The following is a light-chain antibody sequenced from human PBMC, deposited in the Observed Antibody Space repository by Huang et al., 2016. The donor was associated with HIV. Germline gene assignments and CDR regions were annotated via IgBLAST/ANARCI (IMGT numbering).Light chain of an antibody. CDR1: PGIGNS. J-gene: IGKJ1*01. Sequence: DIQMTQSPSSLSASVGDRVTITCRATPGIGNSLAWYQQKPGKAPRLLLYATSRLESGVPSRFSGSGSGTHYTLTINTLQPEDIGSYYCQQYHTIPWTFGQGTKVEVK. CDR2: ATS. V-gene: IGKV1-NL1*01. CDR3: QQYHTIPWT.